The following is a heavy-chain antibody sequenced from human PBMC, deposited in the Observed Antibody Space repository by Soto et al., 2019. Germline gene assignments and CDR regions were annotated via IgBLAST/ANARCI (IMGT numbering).Heavy chain of an antibody. Sequence: SETLSLTCAVSGGSFSGYYWSWIRQPPGKGLEWIGEINHSGSTNYNPSLKSRVTISVDTPKNQFSLKLSSVTAADTAVYYCARVGSGYDDFDYWGQGTLVTVSS. CDR3: ARVGSGYDDFDY. J-gene: IGHJ4*02. CDR2: INHSGST. D-gene: IGHD5-12*01. CDR1: GGSFSGYY. V-gene: IGHV4-34*01.